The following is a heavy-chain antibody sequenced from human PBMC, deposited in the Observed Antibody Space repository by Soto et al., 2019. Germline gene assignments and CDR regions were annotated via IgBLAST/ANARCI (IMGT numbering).Heavy chain of an antibody. J-gene: IGHJ4*02. CDR3: ARAAGIAAAGHY. CDR1: GYTFTSYY. V-gene: IGHV1-46*01. Sequence: QVQLVQSGAEVKKPGASVKVSCKASGYTFTSYYMHWVRQAPGQGLEWMGIINPSGGSTSYAQKFQGRVTMTGDTSTSTVYMELSSLRSEDTAVYYCARAAGIAAAGHYWGQGTLVTVSS. CDR2: INPSGGST. D-gene: IGHD6-13*01.